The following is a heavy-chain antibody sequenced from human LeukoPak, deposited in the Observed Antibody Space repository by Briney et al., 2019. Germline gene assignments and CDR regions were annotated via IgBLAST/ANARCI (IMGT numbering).Heavy chain of an antibody. CDR3: AKVRQFTAATGTGLDY. J-gene: IGHJ4*02. D-gene: IGHD6-13*01. CDR1: GFTFSNYG. CDR2: IWHDGSIK. Sequence: GRSLILSCAASGFTFSNYGMHWVRQTPGKGLDWVAVIWHDGSIKYYADSVRGRFTISRDNSMNTVYLQMNSLRAEDTAVYYCAKVRQFTAATGTGLDYWGQGTLVTVSS. V-gene: IGHV3-33*03.